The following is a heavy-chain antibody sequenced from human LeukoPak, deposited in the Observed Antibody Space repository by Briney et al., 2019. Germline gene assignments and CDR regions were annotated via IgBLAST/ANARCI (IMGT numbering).Heavy chain of an antibody. CDR2: IYHSGST. J-gene: IGHJ4*02. V-gene: IGHV4-38-2*02. Sequence: PSETLSLTCTVSGGSISSYYWSWIRQPPGKGLEWIGSIYHSGSTYYNPSLKSRVTISVDTSKNQFSLKLSSVTAADTAVYYCARGGRYGDTFDYWGQGTLVTVSS. CDR1: GGSISSYY. CDR3: ARGGRYGDTFDY. D-gene: IGHD4-17*01.